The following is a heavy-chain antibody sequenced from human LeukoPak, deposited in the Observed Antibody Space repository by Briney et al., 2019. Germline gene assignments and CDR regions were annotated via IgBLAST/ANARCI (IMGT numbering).Heavy chain of an antibody. CDR1: GYTFTSYG. V-gene: IGHV1-18*01. CDR2: ISAYNGNT. CDR3: ATGIPTYYYDSSGYP. J-gene: IGHJ5*02. D-gene: IGHD3-22*01. Sequence: ASVKVSCKASGYTFTSYGISWVRQAPGQGLEWMGWISAYNGNTNYAQKLQGRVTMTTDTSTSTAYMELRSLRSDDTAVYYCATGIPTYYYDSSGYPWGQGTLVTVSS.